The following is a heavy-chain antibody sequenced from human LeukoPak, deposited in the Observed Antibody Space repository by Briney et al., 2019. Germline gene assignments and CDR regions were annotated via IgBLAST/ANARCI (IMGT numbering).Heavy chain of an antibody. CDR3: ARLVTSSWFDP. V-gene: IGHV4-59*01. CDR1: GDSISSYY. J-gene: IGHJ5*02. D-gene: IGHD3-9*01. CDR2: MYYSGST. Sequence: SETLSLTCTVSGDSISSYYWSWSRQPPGKGLEWIGYMYYSGSTNYNPSLKSRVTISVNTSKYQFSLKLSSVTAADTAVYYCARLVTSSWFDPWGQGTLVTVSS.